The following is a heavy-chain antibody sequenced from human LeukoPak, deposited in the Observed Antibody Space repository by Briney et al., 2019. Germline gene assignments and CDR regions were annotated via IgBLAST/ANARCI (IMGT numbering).Heavy chain of an antibody. CDR1: GGSISTYY. CDR3: VRGGRDVVLY. Sequence: PSETLSLTCTVSGGSISTYYWSWIRQPPGKVLEWIGYIYYSGSTNYNTSLKSRVTISVDTSKNQFSLKLSSVTAADTAVYYGVRGGRDVVLYWGQGTLVTVSS. D-gene: IGHD2-8*01. J-gene: IGHJ4*02. CDR2: IYYSGST. V-gene: IGHV4-59*08.